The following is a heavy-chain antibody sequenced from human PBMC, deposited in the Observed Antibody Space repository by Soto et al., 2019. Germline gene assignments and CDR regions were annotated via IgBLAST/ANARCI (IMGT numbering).Heavy chain of an antibody. V-gene: IGHV4-59*01. CDR3: ARDPLYCSGGSCQYFDL. CDR2: IYYSGST. CDR1: GGSISSYF. J-gene: IGHJ2*01. D-gene: IGHD2-15*01. Sequence: QVQLQESGPGLVKPSETLSLTCTVSGGSISSYFWSWIRQPPGKGLEWIGYIYYSGSTNYNPSLTIRVTISVDTSKNQFYRKLSSVTAADTAVYYCARDPLYCSGGSCQYFDLWGRGTLVTVSS.